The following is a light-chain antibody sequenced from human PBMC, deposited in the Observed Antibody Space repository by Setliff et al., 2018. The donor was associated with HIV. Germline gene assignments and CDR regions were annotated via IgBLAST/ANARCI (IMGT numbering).Light chain of an antibody. Sequence: QSALTQPASVSGSPGQSITISCTGTSSDVGTYNLVSWYQQHPGKAPKLMIYEGSKRPSGVSNRFSGSKSGNTASLTISGLQAEDEADYYCSSYRSGNTLVFGTGTKVTVL. CDR3: SSYRSGNTLV. CDR2: EGS. V-gene: IGLV2-23*01. J-gene: IGLJ1*01. CDR1: SSDVGTYNL.